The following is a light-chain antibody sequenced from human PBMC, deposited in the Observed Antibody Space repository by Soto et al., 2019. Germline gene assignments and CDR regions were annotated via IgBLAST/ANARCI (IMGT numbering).Light chain of an antibody. CDR1: QSVSRS. Sequence: QLTQSPSSLSASVGDRVIITCRASQSVSRSLNWYQQKTGQAPKLLIFAASTLHSGVPSRFSGSGSGTEFTLTISSLQPDDFSTYYCQQNAIIPPWTFGQGTKVDIK. V-gene: IGKV1-39*01. CDR3: QQNAIIPPWT. CDR2: AAS. J-gene: IGKJ1*01.